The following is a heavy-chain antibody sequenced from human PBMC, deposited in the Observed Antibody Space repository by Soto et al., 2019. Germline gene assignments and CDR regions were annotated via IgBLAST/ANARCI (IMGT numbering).Heavy chain of an antibody. J-gene: IGHJ4*02. Sequence: PSETLSLTCAVSGCSISSGGYSWSWIRQPPGKGLEWIGYIYHSGSTYYNPSLKSRVTISVDRSKNQFSLKLSSVTAADTAVYYCARGPAPSHWGQGTLVTVSS. CDR1: GCSISSGGYS. CDR2: IYHSGST. V-gene: IGHV4-30-2*01. CDR3: ARGPAPSH.